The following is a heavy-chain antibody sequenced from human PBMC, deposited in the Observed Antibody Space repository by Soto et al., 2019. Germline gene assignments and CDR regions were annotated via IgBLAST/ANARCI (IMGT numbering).Heavy chain of an antibody. CDR1: GFTFSSYS. V-gene: IGHV3-48*01. D-gene: IGHD4-17*01. CDR2: ISSSSSTI. J-gene: IGHJ4*02. Sequence: EVQLVESGGGLVQPGGSLRLSCAASGFTFSSYSMNWVRQAPGKGLEWVSYISSSSSTIYYADSVKGRFTISRDNAKNSLYLQMNSLIAEDTSVYYCARDLNYGLFYYWGQGTLVTVSS. CDR3: ARDLNYGLFYY.